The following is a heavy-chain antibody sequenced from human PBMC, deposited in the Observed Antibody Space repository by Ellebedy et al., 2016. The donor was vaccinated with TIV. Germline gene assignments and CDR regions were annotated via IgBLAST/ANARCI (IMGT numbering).Heavy chain of an antibody. Sequence: AASVKVSCKASGYTFTGYYMHWVRQAPGQGLEWMGWINPNSGGTNYAQKFQGRVTMTRDTSISTAYMELSRLRSDDTAVYYCARDFVGDNWFDPWGQGTLVTVSS. J-gene: IGHJ5*02. V-gene: IGHV1-2*02. CDR3: ARDFVGDNWFDP. CDR1: GYTFTGYY. D-gene: IGHD2-21*01. CDR2: INPNSGGT.